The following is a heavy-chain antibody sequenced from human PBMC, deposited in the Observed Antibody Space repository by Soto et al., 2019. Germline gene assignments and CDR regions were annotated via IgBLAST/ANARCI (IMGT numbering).Heavy chain of an antibody. CDR1: GGSMSSHY. V-gene: IGHV4-59*11. CDR2: ISYSGST. D-gene: IGHD3-16*01. CDR3: ARADPDASVGY. Sequence: SETLSLTCTVSGGSMSSHYWTWLRQPPGKGLEWIGYISYSGSTYYNPSLKSRVTISADTSRNQFSLKLSSVIAADTAVYYCARADPDASVGYWGQGTLVIVSS. J-gene: IGHJ4*02.